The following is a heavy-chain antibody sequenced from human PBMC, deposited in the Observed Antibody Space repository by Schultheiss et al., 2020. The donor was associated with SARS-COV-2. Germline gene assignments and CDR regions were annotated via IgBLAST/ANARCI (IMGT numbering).Heavy chain of an antibody. CDR3: ARTYYYDSSGYYGGQVVITAVAFDI. Sequence: GGSLRLSCAASGVTFSSYAMSWVRQAPGKGLEWVSAISGSGGSTYYADSVKGRFTISRDNSKNTLYLQMNSLRAEDTAVYYCARTYYYDSSGYYGGQVVITAVAFDIWGQGTMVTVSS. CDR2: ISGSGGST. D-gene: IGHD3-22*01. J-gene: IGHJ3*02. CDR1: GVTFSSYA. V-gene: IGHV3-23*01.